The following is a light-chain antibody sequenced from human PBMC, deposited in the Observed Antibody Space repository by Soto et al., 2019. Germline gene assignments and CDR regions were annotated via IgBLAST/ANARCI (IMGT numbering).Light chain of an antibody. J-gene: IGKJ1*01. Sequence: DIQMTQSPSTLSASVGDTLTITCRASQSISSWLAWYQQKPGKAPKLLIYDASSLESGVPSRFSGSGSGTEFTLTISSLQPDDFATYYCQQYNSYPWTFGQGTKGDIK. CDR3: QQYNSYPWT. CDR1: QSISSW. V-gene: IGKV1-5*01. CDR2: DAS.